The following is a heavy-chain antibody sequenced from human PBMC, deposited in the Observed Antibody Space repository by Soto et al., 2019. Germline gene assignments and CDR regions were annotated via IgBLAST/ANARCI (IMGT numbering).Heavy chain of an antibody. V-gene: IGHV3-33*01. CDR1: GFTFSSYG. Sequence: GGSLRLSCAASGFTFSSYGMHWVRQAPGKGLEWVAVIWYDGSNKYYADSVKGRFTISRDNSKNTLYLQMNSLRAEDTAVYYCARDSRFLEWLLYAFDIWGQGTMVTVSS. D-gene: IGHD3-3*01. CDR2: IWYDGSNK. J-gene: IGHJ3*02. CDR3: ARDSRFLEWLLYAFDI.